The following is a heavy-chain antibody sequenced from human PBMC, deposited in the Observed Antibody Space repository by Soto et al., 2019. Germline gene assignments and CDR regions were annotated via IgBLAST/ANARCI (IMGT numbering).Heavy chain of an antibody. CDR3: AREYYYDSSGYPAFDP. J-gene: IGHJ5*02. CDR2: IYTSGST. D-gene: IGHD3-22*01. V-gene: IGHV4-4*07. Sequence: PSETLSLTCNVSGASLAGYYWRWIRQPAGKGLEWIGRIYTSGSTNYNPSLKSRVTMSVDTSKNQFSLKLSSVTAADTAVYYCAREYYYDSSGYPAFDPWGQGSLVTVSS. CDR1: GASLAGYY.